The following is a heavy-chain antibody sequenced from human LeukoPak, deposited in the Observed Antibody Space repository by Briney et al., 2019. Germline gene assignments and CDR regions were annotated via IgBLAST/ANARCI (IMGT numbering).Heavy chain of an antibody. CDR1: GGTFSSYA. Sequence: SVKVSCTASGGTFSSYAISWVRQAPGQGLEWMGGIIPIFGTANYAQKFQGRVTITADKSTSTAYMELSSLRSEDTAVYYCARGGITMVRGVIITPGGYVYWGQGTLVAVSS. D-gene: IGHD3-10*01. CDR3: ARGGITMVRGVIITPGGYVY. V-gene: IGHV1-69*06. CDR2: IIPIFGTA. J-gene: IGHJ4*02.